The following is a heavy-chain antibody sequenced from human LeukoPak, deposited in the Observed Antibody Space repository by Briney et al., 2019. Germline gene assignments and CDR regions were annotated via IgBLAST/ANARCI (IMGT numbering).Heavy chain of an antibody. Sequence: GGSLRLSCAASGFTFSSYAMSWVRQAPGKGLEWVSAISGSGGSTYYADSVKGRFTISRDNSKNTLYPQMNSLRAEDTAVYYCAKQRGTAMVGYYFDYWGQGTLVTVSS. CDR2: ISGSGGST. CDR3: AKQRGTAMVGYYFDY. J-gene: IGHJ4*02. D-gene: IGHD5-18*01. CDR1: GFTFSSYA. V-gene: IGHV3-23*01.